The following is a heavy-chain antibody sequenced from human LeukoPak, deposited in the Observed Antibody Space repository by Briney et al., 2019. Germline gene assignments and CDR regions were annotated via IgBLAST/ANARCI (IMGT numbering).Heavy chain of an antibody. CDR1: GGSISHYY. CDR2: IYYNGSA. CDR3: ARVLGFWSGLVLRFDP. D-gene: IGHD3-3*01. Sequence: SETLSLTCTVSGGSISHYYWNWFRQPPGKGLEWIGHIYYNGSANYNPSLKSRVTISVATSKNQFSLKLTSVTAADTAVYYCARVLGFWSGLVLRFDPWGQGTLVTVSS. J-gene: IGHJ5*02. V-gene: IGHV4-59*01.